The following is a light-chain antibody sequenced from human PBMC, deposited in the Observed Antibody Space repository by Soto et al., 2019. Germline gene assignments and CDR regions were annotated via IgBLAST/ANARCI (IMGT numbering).Light chain of an antibody. CDR1: SSDVGGYNY. CDR2: EVS. Sequence: QSALTQSASVSGSPGQSITLSCTGTSSDVGGYNYVSWYQQHPGKAPKLMIYEVSNRPSGVSNRFSGSKSGNTSSLTISGLQAEDEADYYCTSYTSRSTWVFGGGTKVTVV. J-gene: IGLJ3*02. CDR3: TSYTSRSTWV. V-gene: IGLV2-14*01.